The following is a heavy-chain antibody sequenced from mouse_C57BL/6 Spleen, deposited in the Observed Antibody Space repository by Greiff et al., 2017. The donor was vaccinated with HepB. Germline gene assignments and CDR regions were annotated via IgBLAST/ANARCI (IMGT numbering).Heavy chain of an antibody. D-gene: IGHD1-1*01. CDR2: IYPGDGDT. CDR3: ARGVTTVVATGAMDY. Sequence: VKLQESGPELVKPGASVKISCKASGYAFSSSWMNWVKQRPGKGLEWIGRIYPGDGDTNYNGKFKGKATLTADKSSSTAYMQLSSLTSEDSAVYFCARGVTTVVATGAMDYWGQGTSVTVSS. CDR1: GYAFSSSW. J-gene: IGHJ4*01. V-gene: IGHV1-82*01.